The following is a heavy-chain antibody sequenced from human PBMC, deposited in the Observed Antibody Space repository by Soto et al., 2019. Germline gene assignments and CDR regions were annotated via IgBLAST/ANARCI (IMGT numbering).Heavy chain of an antibody. J-gene: IGHJ4*02. CDR1: GFTFSNYA. Sequence: GGSLRLSCAASGFTFSNYAMGWVRQAPGKGLQWVSDISNSGDSTHYADSVKGRFTVSRDNSKNTLYLQMNSLRTEDTAVYYCAKDLQGVLGDYFDYWGQGTLVTVSS. V-gene: IGHV3-23*01. CDR2: ISNSGDST. D-gene: IGHD1-26*01. CDR3: AKDLQGVLGDYFDY.